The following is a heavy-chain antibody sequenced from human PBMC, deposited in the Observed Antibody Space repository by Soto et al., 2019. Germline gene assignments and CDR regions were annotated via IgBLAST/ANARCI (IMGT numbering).Heavy chain of an antibody. CDR2: INPSGGST. CDR3: ARDSAASYVP. CDR1: GGTFSSYA. D-gene: IGHD3-16*01. V-gene: IGHV1-46*01. Sequence: ASVKVSCKASGGTFSSYAISWVRQAPGQGLEWVGVINPSGGSTSYAQKFQGRVTMTRDTSTSTVYMELSSLRSEDTAVYYCARDSAASYVPWGQGTLVTVSS. J-gene: IGHJ5*02.